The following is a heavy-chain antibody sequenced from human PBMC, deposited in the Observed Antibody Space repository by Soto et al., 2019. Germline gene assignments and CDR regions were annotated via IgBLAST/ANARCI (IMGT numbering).Heavy chain of an antibody. CDR1: GFTVSSYA. Sequence: QPGGTMRLSCAASGFTVSSYAMQLFRKNTGKGLEWVAVISYEGSNKYYAASVKGRFTISRDNSKNTLYLQMNCLRAEDTAVYYCARDRGYFDSSGYYPPSTYGMGIRGQRTTVTVAS. CDR2: ISYEGSNK. CDR3: ARDRGYFDSSGYYPPSTYGMGI. V-gene: IGHV3-30-3*01. J-gene: IGHJ6*02. D-gene: IGHD3-22*01.